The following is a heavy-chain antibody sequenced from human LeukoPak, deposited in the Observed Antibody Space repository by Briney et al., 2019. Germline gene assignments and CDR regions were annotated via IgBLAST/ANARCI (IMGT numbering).Heavy chain of an antibody. Sequence: ASVKVSCKASGYTFTGYYMHWVRQAPGQGLEWMGWINPNSGGTNYAQKFQGRVTITRDTSISTAYMELSRLRSDDTAVYYCARLSGSYYGSDYWGQGTLVTVSS. CDR3: ARLSGSYYGSDY. D-gene: IGHD1-26*01. J-gene: IGHJ4*02. CDR1: GYTFTGYY. V-gene: IGHV1-2*02. CDR2: INPNSGGT.